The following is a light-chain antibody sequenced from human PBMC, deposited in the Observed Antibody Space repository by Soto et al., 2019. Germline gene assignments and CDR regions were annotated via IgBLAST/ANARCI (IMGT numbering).Light chain of an antibody. V-gene: IGKV1-5*01. J-gene: IGKJ2*01. CDR1: QTISPW. Sequence: SQMTQSPSTLSASGGDRVTLTCRASQTISPWLAWYQQKPGKAPKLLIYGASSLQTGVPSRFSDSGSGTEFTLTISSLQPDDFATYYCQQYNSYSYTFGQGTKLEIK. CDR2: GAS. CDR3: QQYNSYSYT.